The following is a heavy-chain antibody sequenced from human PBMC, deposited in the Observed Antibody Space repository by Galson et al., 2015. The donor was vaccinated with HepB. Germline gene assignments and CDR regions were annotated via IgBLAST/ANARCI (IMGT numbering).Heavy chain of an antibody. V-gene: IGHV5-51*01. D-gene: IGHD5-18*01. Sequence: QSGAEVKKPGESLRISCQGSGYSFTTDWIGWVRQMPGKGLEWMGIIYPGDSDTRYSPSFQGQVTISADKSINTAYLQWSSLKASDTAMYYCARLRIPGGCSYGYHFDYWGQGTLVTVSS. CDR3: ARLRIPGGCSYGYHFDY. J-gene: IGHJ4*02. CDR2: IYPGDSDT. CDR1: GYSFTTDW.